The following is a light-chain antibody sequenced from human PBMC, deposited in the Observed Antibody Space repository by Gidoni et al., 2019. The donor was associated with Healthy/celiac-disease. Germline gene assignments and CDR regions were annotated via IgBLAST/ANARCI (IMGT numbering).Light chain of an antibody. CDR1: SSNIGRNY. V-gene: IGLV1-47*01. Sequence: QSVLTQPPSPSGTPGRRVTISCSGSSSNIGRNYVNWYQQLPGTAPKLLIYRNNPRPSGVPDRFSGSKSGTYASLAISGRRAEDEADYDCAAWDDSLSGVVFGGGTKLTVL. CDR3: AAWDDSLSGVV. J-gene: IGLJ2*01. CDR2: RNN.